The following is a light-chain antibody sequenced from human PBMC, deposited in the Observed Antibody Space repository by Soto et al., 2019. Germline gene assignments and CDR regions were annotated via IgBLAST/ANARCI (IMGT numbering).Light chain of an antibody. CDR1: QSVSSSY. CDR2: GAS. J-gene: IGKJ3*01. Sequence: EIVLTQSPGTLSLSPGERATLSCRASQSVSSSYLAWYQQKPGQAPRLLIYGASSRATGISGRFSGSGSGTDFTLTISRLEPEDFAVYYCQQYGNSSFTFGPGTKVDIK. CDR3: QQYGNSSFT. V-gene: IGKV3-20*01.